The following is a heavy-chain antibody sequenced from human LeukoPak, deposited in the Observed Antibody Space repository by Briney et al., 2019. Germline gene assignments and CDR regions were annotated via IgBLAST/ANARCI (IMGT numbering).Heavy chain of an antibody. CDR1: GFTFGDYA. V-gene: IGHV3-9*01. J-gene: IGHJ5*02. D-gene: IGHD6-13*01. CDR2: ISWNSDSI. CDR3: AREPRQIAAAKINWFDP. Sequence: GRSLRLSCAAPGFTFGDYAMHWVRQAPGKGLEWVSGISWNSDSIGYADSVKGRFTISRDNAKNSLYLQMNSLRAEDTAVYYCAREPRQIAAAKINWFDPWGQGTLVTVSS.